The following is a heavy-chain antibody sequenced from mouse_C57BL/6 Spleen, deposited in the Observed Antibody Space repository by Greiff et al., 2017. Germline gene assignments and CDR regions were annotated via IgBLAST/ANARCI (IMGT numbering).Heavy chain of an antibody. V-gene: IGHV1-55*01. Sequence: QVQLQQPGAELVKPGASVKMSCKASGYTFTSYWIPWVKQRPGQGLEWIGDIYPGSGSTNYNEKFKSKATLTVDTSSSTAYMQLSSLTSEDAAVYYGTKRTIVFDYWGQGTTLTVSS. CDR1: GYTFTSYW. CDR2: IYPGSGST. CDR3: TKRTIVFDY. J-gene: IGHJ2*01. D-gene: IGHD2-12*01.